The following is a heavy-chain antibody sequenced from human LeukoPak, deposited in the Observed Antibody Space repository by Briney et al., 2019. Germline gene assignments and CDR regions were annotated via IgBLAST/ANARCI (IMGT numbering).Heavy chain of an antibody. V-gene: IGHV3-48*03. J-gene: IGHJ4*02. CDR1: GFIFSSYE. D-gene: IGHD2-15*01. CDR3: AGNKGVLGASTGFDY. Sequence: PGGSLRLSCAASGFIFSSYEMNWVRQAPGKGLEWVSFISSRGSNIYYADSVKGRFTLSRDNAKNSLYLQMNSLRAEDTAVYYCAGNKGVLGASTGFDYWGQGNLVTV. CDR2: ISSRGSNI.